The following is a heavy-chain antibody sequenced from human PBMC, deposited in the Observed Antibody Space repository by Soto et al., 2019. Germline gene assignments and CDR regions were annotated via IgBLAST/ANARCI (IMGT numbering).Heavy chain of an antibody. V-gene: IGHV3-30-3*01. CDR1: GFSFSSYA. CDR2: ISFDGINK. J-gene: IGHJ6*02. Sequence: GGSLRLSCVASGFSFSSYALHWVRQAPGKGLEWVAVISFDGINKYYAGSVKGRFTISRDNSKNTLYLQMYSLGPEDTAAYYCARVRSMSGGCNSGNCYNYYYYYEMDVWGQGTTVTVSS. CDR3: ARVRSMSGGCNSGNCYNYYYYYEMDV. D-gene: IGHD2-15*01.